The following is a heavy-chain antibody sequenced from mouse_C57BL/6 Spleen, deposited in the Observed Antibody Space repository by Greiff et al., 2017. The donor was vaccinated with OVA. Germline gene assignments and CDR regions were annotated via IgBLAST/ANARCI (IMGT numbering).Heavy chain of an antibody. CDR1: GFTFSSYA. V-gene: IGHV5-4*03. D-gene: IGHD2-4*01. Sequence: EVNLVESGGGLVKPGGSLKLSCAASGFTFSSYAMSWVRQTPEKRLEWVATISDGGSYTYYPDNVKGRFTISRDNAKNNLYLQMSHLKSEDTAMYYCARGYDYDGSYFDYWGQGTTLTVSS. CDR3: ARGYDYDGSYFDY. CDR2: ISDGGSYT. J-gene: IGHJ2*01.